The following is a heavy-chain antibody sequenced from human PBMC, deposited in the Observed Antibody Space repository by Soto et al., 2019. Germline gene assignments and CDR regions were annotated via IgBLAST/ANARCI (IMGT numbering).Heavy chain of an antibody. CDR1: GGTFSSYA. CDR2: IIPIFGTA. D-gene: IGHD5-12*01. Sequence: QVQLVQSGAEVKKPGSSVKVSCKASGGTFSSYAISWVRQAPGQGLEWMGGIIPIFGTANYAQKFQGRVTITADESTSTAYMELSSLRSEDTAVYYCARSQPPVDIVATSDWSDPWGQGTLVTVSS. V-gene: IGHV1-69*01. J-gene: IGHJ5*02. CDR3: ARSQPPVDIVATSDWSDP.